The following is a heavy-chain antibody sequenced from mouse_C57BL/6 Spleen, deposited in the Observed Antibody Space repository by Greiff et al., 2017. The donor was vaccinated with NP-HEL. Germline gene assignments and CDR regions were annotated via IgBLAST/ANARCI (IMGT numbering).Heavy chain of an antibody. J-gene: IGHJ1*03. CDR3: AGYYSNYEWYFDV. CDR2: IWSGGST. V-gene: IGHV2-2*01. Sequence: VKLQESGPGLVQPSQSLSITCTVSGFSLTSYGVHWVRQSPGKGLEWLGVIWSGGSTDYNAAFISRLSISKDNSKSQVFFKMNSLQADDTAIYYCAGYYSNYEWYFDVWGTGTTVTVSS. D-gene: IGHD2-5*01. CDR1: GFSLTSYG.